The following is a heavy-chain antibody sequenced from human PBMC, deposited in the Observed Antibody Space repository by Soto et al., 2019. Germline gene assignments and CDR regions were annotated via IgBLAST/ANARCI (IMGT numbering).Heavy chain of an antibody. Sequence: QVQLVQSGAEVKKPGSSVKVSCTASGDTFSRYTISWVRQVPGQGPEWMGRTIPMLGMADYAQKFQGRVTINADKSTSTAYMVLRSLRSEDTAIDYCATRYGSGSEHFDYWGQGTLVTVSS. CDR1: GDTFSRYT. CDR3: ATRYGSGSEHFDY. D-gene: IGHD3-10*01. V-gene: IGHV1-69*02. CDR2: TIPMLGMA. J-gene: IGHJ4*02.